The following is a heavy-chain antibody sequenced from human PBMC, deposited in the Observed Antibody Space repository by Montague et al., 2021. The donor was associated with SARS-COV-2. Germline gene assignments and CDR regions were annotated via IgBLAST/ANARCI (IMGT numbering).Heavy chain of an antibody. D-gene: IGHD2-15*01. Sequence: SLRLSCAASGFTFSSYWMSWVRQAPGKGLEWVANIKQDGSEKYYVDSVKGRFTISRDHARNSLYLQMNSLRAEDTAVYYCARDLGAVVVAAIKYYYYGMDVWGQGTTVTVSS. J-gene: IGHJ6*02. CDR1: GFTFSSYW. V-gene: IGHV3-7*03. CDR2: IKQDGSEK. CDR3: ARDLGAVVVAAIKYYYYGMDV.